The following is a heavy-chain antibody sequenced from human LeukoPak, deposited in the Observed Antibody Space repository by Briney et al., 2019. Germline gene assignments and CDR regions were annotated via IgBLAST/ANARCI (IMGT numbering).Heavy chain of an antibody. CDR3: AKGTYSYGYYFDY. CDR1: GFTFSSYA. D-gene: IGHD5-18*01. V-gene: IGHV4-39*07. Sequence: PGGSLRLSCAASGFTFSSYAMSWVRQAPGKGLEWIGSIYYSGSTYYNPSLKSRVTISVDTSKNQFSLKLSSVTAADTAIYYCAKGTYSYGYYFDYWGQGTLVTVSS. CDR2: IYYSGST. J-gene: IGHJ4*02.